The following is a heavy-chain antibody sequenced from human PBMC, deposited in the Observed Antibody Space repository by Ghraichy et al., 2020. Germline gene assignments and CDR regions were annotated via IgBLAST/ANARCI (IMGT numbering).Heavy chain of an antibody. CDR1: GASMISDHW. D-gene: IGHD6-6*01. CDR2: IFHSGST. CDR3: ARLRYSSSSGGYD. V-gene: IGHV4-4*02. Sequence: TLSLTCAVSGASMISDHWWSWVRQPPGKGLEWIGEIFHSGSTNYNPSLKSRLTISIDKSKKQFSLKLNSVTAADTAVYYCARLRYSSSSGGYDWGQGTLVTVSS. J-gene: IGHJ4*02.